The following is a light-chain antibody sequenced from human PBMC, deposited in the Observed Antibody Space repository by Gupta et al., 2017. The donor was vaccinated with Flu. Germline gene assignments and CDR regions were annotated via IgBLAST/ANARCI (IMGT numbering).Light chain of an antibody. J-gene: IGLJ3*02. CDR1: SGHSSYI. V-gene: IGLV4-60*03. CDR2: LEGSGSY. CDR3: ETWDSYTRV. Sequence: VKLTCTLSSGHSSYIIAWHQHQPGKAPRYLMRLEGSGSYSKGSGVPDRFSGSSSGADRYLTISNLQSEDEADYYCETWDSYTRVFGGGTKLTVL.